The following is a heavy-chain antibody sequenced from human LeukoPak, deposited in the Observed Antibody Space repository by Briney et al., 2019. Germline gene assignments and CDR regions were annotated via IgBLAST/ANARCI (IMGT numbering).Heavy chain of an antibody. CDR1: GDSISRGNW. CDR3: ARAASDYDFVY. J-gene: IGHJ4*02. V-gene: IGHV4-4*02. CDR2: IYESGDT. D-gene: IGHD5-12*01. Sequence: SSGILSLTCAVSGDSISRGNWWSWVRQPPGKGLEWIGEIYESGDTNYNPSLKSRVTISVDKSKNQFSLRLNSVTAADTAVYYCARAASDYDFVYWGQGTLVTVSS.